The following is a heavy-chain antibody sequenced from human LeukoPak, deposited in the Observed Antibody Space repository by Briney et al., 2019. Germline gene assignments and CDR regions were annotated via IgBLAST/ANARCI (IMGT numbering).Heavy chain of an antibody. J-gene: IGHJ4*02. Sequence: QPGASLRLSCAASGFTFSRYAMSWVRQAPGKGLEWVSAISGSGGSTYYADSVEGRFTISRDNSKNTLYLQMNSLRAEDTAVYYCASVWGSYRYHPLDYWGQGTLVTVSS. D-gene: IGHD3-16*02. CDR2: ISGSGGST. CDR3: ASVWGSYRYHPLDY. V-gene: IGHV3-23*01. CDR1: GFTFSRYA.